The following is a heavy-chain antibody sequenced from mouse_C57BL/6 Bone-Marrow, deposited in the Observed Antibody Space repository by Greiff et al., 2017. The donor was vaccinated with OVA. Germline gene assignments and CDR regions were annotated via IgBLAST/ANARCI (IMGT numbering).Heavy chain of an antibody. CDR2: INPNNGGT. J-gene: IGHJ1*03. CDR3: ARSHCDV. Sequence: VQLQQSGPELVKPGASVKISCKASGYTFTDYYMNWVKQSHGKSLEWIGDINPNNGGTSYNQKFKGKATLTVDKSSSTAYMELRSLTSEDSAVYYCARSHCDVWGTGTTVTVSS. CDR1: GYTFTDYY. V-gene: IGHV1-26*01.